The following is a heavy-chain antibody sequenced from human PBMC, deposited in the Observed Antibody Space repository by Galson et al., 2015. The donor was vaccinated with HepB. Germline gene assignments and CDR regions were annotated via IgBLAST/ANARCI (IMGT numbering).Heavy chain of an antibody. Sequence: SVKVSCKASGGTFSSYTISWVRQAPGQGLEWMGRIIPILGIANYAQKFQGRVTITADKSTSTAYMELSSLRSEDTAVYYCARGPRDYFGGVIAPDYWGQGTLVTVSS. J-gene: IGHJ4*02. CDR1: GGTFSSYT. CDR2: IIPILGIA. D-gene: IGHD3-16*02. CDR3: ARGPRDYFGGVIAPDY. V-gene: IGHV1-69*02.